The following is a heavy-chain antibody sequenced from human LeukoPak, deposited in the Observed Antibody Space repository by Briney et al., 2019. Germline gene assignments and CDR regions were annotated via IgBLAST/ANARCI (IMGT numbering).Heavy chain of an antibody. CDR1: GFTFSSYS. Sequence: GGSLRLSCAASGFTFSSYSMNWVRQAPGKGLEWVSSISSSSSYIYYADSVKGRFTISRDNAKNSLYLQMNSLRAEDTAVYYCARGWLRDYYDSSGYWYFDYWGQGTLVTVSS. D-gene: IGHD3-22*01. V-gene: IGHV3-21*01. CDR2: ISSSSSYI. J-gene: IGHJ4*02. CDR3: ARGWLRDYYDSSGYWYFDY.